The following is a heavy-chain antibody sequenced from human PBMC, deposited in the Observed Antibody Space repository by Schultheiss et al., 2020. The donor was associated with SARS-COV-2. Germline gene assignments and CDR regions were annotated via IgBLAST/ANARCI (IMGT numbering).Heavy chain of an antibody. D-gene: IGHD4-23*01. J-gene: IGHJ4*02. Sequence: GGSLRLSCAASGFTFSGYALSWVRQAPGRGLEWVSCISGRGSDTDYTDSVKGRFTISRDNSKNTLSLQMNSLRAEDTAVYYCARVETVATFFDYWGQGTPVTVSS. V-gene: IGHV3-23*01. CDR1: GFTFSGYA. CDR3: ARVETVATFFDY. CDR2: ISGRGSDT.